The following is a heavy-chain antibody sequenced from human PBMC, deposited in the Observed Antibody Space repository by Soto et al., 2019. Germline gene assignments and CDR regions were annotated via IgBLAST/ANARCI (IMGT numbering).Heavy chain of an antibody. J-gene: IGHJ6*02. Sequence: GASVKVSCKASGGTFSSYAISWVRQAPGQGLEWMGGIIPIFGTANYAQKFQGRVTITADKSTSTAYMELSSLRSEDTAVYYCARAEVVPAAIPSLLYYYYGMDVWGQGTTVTVSS. D-gene: IGHD2-2*02. CDR3: ARAEVVPAAIPSLLYYYYGMDV. CDR2: IIPIFGTA. CDR1: GGTFSSYA. V-gene: IGHV1-69*06.